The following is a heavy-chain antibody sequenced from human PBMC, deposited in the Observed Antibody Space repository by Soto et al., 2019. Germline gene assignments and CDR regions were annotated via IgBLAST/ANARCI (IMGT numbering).Heavy chain of an antibody. CDR1: GFTFSNYG. Sequence: LRLSCAASGFTFSNYGMHWVRQAPGKGLEWMAVVSYDGTNKYYADSVKGRFTISRDNSKNTLYLQVHSLRAEDTAVYYCTKGAEGGAYYGMDVWGQGTTVTVSS. CDR3: TKGAEGGAYYGMDV. CDR2: VSYDGTNK. D-gene: IGHD3-16*01. V-gene: IGHV3-30*18. J-gene: IGHJ6*02.